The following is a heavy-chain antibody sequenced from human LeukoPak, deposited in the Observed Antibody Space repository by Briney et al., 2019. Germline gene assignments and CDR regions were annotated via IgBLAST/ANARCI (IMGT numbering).Heavy chain of an antibody. D-gene: IGHD5-12*01. CDR2: ITSSGSYI. J-gene: IGHJ4*02. CDR3: ARGTDSGYDSTGSFDY. CDR1: GFTFNAYS. Sequence: TGGSLRLSCAASGFTFNAYSMNWVRQAPGKGLEWVSSITSSGSYIYYRDSLKGRFTISRDNAKNALYLQMNSLRDDDPAVYYCARGTDSGYDSTGSFDYWGQGALVTVSS. V-gene: IGHV3-21*01.